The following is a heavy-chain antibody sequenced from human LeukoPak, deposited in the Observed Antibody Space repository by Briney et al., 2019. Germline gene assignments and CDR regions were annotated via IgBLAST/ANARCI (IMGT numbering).Heavy chain of an antibody. CDR1: GFTFSNAW. CDR3: AKDVSVLPGAFDY. Sequence: GGSLRLSCAASGFTFSNAWMSWVRQAPGKGLEWVGRIKSKTDGGTTDYAAPVKGRFTISRDDSKNTLYLQMNSLRAEDTALYYCAKDVSVLPGAFDYWGQGTLVTVSS. D-gene: IGHD3-10*01. J-gene: IGHJ4*02. CDR2: IKSKTDGGTT. V-gene: IGHV3-15*05.